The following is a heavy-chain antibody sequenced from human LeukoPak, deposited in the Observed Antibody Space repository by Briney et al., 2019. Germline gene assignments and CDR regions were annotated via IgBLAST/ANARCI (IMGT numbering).Heavy chain of an antibody. Sequence: PGGSLRLSCAASGFVFSGSAMHWVRQASGRGLEWVGRIRSKGNNYATAYAASVKGRFTISRDDSKDTAYLQMNSLRAEDTAVYYCARASPLHYYDSSGYPGPHDAFDIWGQGTMVTVSS. CDR1: GFVFSGSA. D-gene: IGHD3-22*01. CDR3: ARASPLHYYDSSGYPGPHDAFDI. CDR2: IRSKGNNYAT. V-gene: IGHV3-73*01. J-gene: IGHJ3*02.